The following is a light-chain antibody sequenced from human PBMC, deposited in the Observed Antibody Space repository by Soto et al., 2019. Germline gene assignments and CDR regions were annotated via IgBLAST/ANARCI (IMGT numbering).Light chain of an antibody. V-gene: IGKV1-39*01. J-gene: IGKJ2*01. CDR2: AAS. CDR1: LIIRNY. Sequence: DIQMTQSPSSLSASVGDRVTITCRESLIIRNYLNWYQQKPGKAPKLLIYAASSLQSGVPSRFTGSGSGTGTYFTLTISSLQPEDFATYYCHQSYSAPQYTFGQGTKLEIK. CDR3: HQSYSAPQYT.